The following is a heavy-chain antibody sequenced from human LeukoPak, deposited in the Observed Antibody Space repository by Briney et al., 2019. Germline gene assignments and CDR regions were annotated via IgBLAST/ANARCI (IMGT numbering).Heavy chain of an antibody. V-gene: IGHV3-74*01. Sequence: GGSLRLSCAASGFTFSSYWMNWVRQAPGKGLVWVSRIDIDGSSTTYADSVKGRFTIFRDNAKNTLYLQMNSLRAEDTAVYYCARGFTIFGVVNDAFDIWGQGTMVTVSS. CDR1: GFTFSSYW. J-gene: IGHJ3*02. D-gene: IGHD3-3*01. CDR2: IDIDGSST. CDR3: ARGFTIFGVVNDAFDI.